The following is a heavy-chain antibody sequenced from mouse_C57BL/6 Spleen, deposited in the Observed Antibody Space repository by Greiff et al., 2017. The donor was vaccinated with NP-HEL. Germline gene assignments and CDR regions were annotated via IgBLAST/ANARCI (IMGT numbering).Heavy chain of an antibody. J-gene: IGHJ3*01. CDR1: GFNIKNTY. CDR3: ARSETAQATWFAY. Sequence: VQLKESVAELVRPGASVKLSCTASGFNIKNTYMHWVKLRPEQGLEWIGRIDPANGNTKYAPKFQGKATITADTSSNTAYLQLSSLTSEDTAIYYCARSETAQATWFAYWGQGTLVTVSA. V-gene: IGHV14-3*01. D-gene: IGHD3-2*02. CDR2: IDPANGNT.